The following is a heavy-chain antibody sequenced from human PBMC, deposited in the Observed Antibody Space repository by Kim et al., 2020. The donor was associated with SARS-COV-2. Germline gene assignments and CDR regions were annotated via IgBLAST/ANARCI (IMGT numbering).Heavy chain of an antibody. CDR2: MNPNSGNT. D-gene: IGHD1-1*01. CDR1: GYTFTSYG. V-gene: IGHV1-8*01. J-gene: IGHJ6*02. Sequence: ASVKVSCKASGYTFTSYGINWVRQATGQGLEWMGWMNPNSGNTGYAQKFQGRVTMTRNTSISTAYMELSSLRSEDTAVYYCARAHPYTYYYYGMDVWGQGTTVTVSS. CDR3: ARAHPYTYYYYGMDV.